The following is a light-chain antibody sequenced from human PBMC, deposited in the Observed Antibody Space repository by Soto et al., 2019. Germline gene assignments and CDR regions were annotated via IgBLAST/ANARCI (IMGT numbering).Light chain of an antibody. CDR2: GTS. Sequence: EIVLTQSPGTLSLSPGERATLSCRASQSVSSTNLAWYQQKPGQAPRLLIYGTSNRATAIPDRFGGSGSGTDFTLTISRLEPEDFAVYYCQQYGSSPPRFTFGQVTKLEI. CDR3: QQYGSSPPRFT. V-gene: IGKV3-20*01. J-gene: IGKJ2*01. CDR1: QSVSSTN.